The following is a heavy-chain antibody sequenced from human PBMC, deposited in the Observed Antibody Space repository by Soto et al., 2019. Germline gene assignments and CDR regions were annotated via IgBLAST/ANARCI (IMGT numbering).Heavy chain of an antibody. CDR2: IYYSGST. D-gene: IGHD5-18*01. J-gene: IGHJ4*02. Sequence: PSETLSLTCTVSGGSISTYYWTWIRQPPGKGLEWIGYIYYSGSTNYNPSLKSRVTISEDTSKKQFSLKLNSVTAADTAVYYCARGGGYSNPYNFDYSGQGTLVTVSS. V-gene: IGHV4-59*01. CDR1: GGSISTYY. CDR3: ARGGGYSNPYNFDY.